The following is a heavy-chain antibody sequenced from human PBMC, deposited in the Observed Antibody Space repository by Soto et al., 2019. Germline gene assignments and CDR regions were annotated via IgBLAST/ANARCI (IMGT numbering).Heavy chain of an antibody. V-gene: IGHV3-21*01. CDR1: GFTFSSYS. CDR2: ISSSSGYI. CDR3: AGDPGGNDAFDI. D-gene: IGHD3-16*01. Sequence: PGGSLRLSCAASGFTFSSYSMNWVRQAPGKGLEWVSSISSSSGYIYYADSVKGRFTISRDNAKNSLYLQMNSLRAEDTAVYYCAGDPGGNDAFDIWGQGTMVTVSS. J-gene: IGHJ3*02.